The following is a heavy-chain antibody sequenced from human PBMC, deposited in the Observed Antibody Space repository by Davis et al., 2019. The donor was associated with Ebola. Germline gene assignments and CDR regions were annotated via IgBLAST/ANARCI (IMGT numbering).Heavy chain of an antibody. CDR3: ARALDGLEPCLDY. CDR1: GGSISSSSYY. CDR2: IYYSGST. Sequence: PSETLSLTCIVSGGSISSSSYYWGWIRQPPGKGLEWIGSIYYSGSTYYNPSLKSRVTISVDTSKNQFSLKLSSVTAADTAVYYCARALDGLEPCLDYWGQGTLVTVSS. J-gene: IGHJ4*02. D-gene: IGHD1-1*01. V-gene: IGHV4-39*01.